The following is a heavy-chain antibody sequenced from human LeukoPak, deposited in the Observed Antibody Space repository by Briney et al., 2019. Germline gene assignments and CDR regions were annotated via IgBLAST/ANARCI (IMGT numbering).Heavy chain of an antibody. Sequence: PSETLSLTCTVSGGSISSSSYYWGWIRQPPGKGLEWIGTIYYTGNTQYNPSLKSRVTISVDTSKNQFSLKLTSMTAADTAVYHCASRWGYTPNWFDPWGQGTLVTVSS. CDR2: IYYTGNT. CDR1: GGSISSSSYY. D-gene: IGHD5-18*01. J-gene: IGHJ5*02. V-gene: IGHV4-39*01. CDR3: ASRWGYTPNWFDP.